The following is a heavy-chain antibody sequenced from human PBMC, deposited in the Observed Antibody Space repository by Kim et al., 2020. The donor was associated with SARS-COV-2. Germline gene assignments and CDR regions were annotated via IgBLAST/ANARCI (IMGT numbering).Heavy chain of an antibody. J-gene: IGHJ3*02. CDR2: MNPNSGNT. V-gene: IGHV1-8*01. Sequence: ASVKVSCKASGYTFTSYDINWVRQATGQGLEWMGWMNPNSGNTGYAQKFQGRVTMTRDTSISTAYMELRSLRSEDTAVYYCARVRFLVGVVPAAFPLDAFDIWGQGTMVTVSS. CDR1: GYTFTSYD. D-gene: IGHD2-2*01. CDR3: ARVRFLVGVVPAAFPLDAFDI.